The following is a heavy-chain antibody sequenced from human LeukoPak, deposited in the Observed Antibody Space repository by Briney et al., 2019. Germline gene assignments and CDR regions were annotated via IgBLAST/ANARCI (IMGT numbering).Heavy chain of an antibody. D-gene: IGHD3-3*01. V-gene: IGHV3-30-3*01. CDR1: GFTFSSYA. CDR2: ISYDGSNK. J-gene: IGHJ4*02. Sequence: PGGSLRLSCAASGFTFSSYAMHWVRQAPGKGLEWVAVISYDGSNKYYADSVKGRFTISRGNSKNTLYLQMNSLRAEDTAVYYCASPSTPYYDFWSGYQSYFDYWGQGTLVTVSS. CDR3: ASPSTPYYDFWSGYQSYFDY.